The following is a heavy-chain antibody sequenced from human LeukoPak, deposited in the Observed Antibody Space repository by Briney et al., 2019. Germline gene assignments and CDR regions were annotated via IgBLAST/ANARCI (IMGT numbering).Heavy chain of an antibody. Sequence: SETLSLTCIVSGGSISSYYWSWIRQPPGKGLEWIGYIYYSGSTNYNPSLKSRVTISVDTSKNQFSLKLSSVTAADTAAYYCARLKEDYGGNPGHFDYWGQGTLVTVSS. CDR2: IYYSGST. D-gene: IGHD4-23*01. CDR1: GGSISSYY. J-gene: IGHJ4*02. V-gene: IGHV4-59*01. CDR3: ARLKEDYGGNPGHFDY.